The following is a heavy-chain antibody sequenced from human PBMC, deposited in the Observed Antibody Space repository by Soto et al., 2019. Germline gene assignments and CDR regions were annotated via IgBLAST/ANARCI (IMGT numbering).Heavy chain of an antibody. CDR1: GGFLSESY. J-gene: IGHJ5*02. CDR2: INHVGGT. V-gene: IGHV4-34*01. Sequence: SETLSLTCAVYGGFLSESYWTWIRQPPGKGLEWIGEINHVGGTNYNPSLRSRVTMSVDTSQNQFSLRLISVTAADTAMYFCVRIRYQLPSSVLWLDPWGQGTPVTVSS. CDR3: VRIRYQLPSSVLWLDP. D-gene: IGHD3-16*01.